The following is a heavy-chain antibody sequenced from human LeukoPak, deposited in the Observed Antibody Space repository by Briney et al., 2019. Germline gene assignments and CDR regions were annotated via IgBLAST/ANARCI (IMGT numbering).Heavy chain of an antibody. CDR3: ASGWGALDY. V-gene: IGHV3-74*01. Sequence: GGSLRLSCAASGFTFSSYWMHWVRQAPGKGLVWVSPINSDGSSTSYADSVKGRFTISRDNAKNMLYLQMNSLRAEDTAVYYCASGWGALDYWGHGTLLTVSS. CDR1: GFTFSSYW. J-gene: IGHJ4*01. CDR2: INSDGSST. D-gene: IGHD1-26*01.